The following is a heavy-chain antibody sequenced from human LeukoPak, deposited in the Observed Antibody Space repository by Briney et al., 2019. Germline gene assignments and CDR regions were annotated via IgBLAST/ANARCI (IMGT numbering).Heavy chain of an antibody. CDR3: ARQTGSGLFILP. D-gene: IGHD3/OR15-3a*01. CDR2: FYHSGST. V-gene: IGHV4-38-2*02. Sequence: SETLSLTCTVSGYSISSGYYWGWIRPPPGKGLEWIGSFYHSGSTYYNASLKSQVSISIDTSKNQFSLRLTSVTAADTAVYYCARQTGSGLFILPGGQGTLVTVSS. CDR1: GYSISSGYY. J-gene: IGHJ4*02.